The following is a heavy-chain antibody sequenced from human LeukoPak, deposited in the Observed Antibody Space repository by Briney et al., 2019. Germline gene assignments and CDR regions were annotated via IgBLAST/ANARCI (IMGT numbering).Heavy chain of an antibody. Sequence: GESLKISCKGSGYSFTSCWIGWVRQMPGKGLEWMGIIYPSDSDTRYSPSFQGQVITSADKSINTAYLQWSSLKASDTAMYYCARLVTFYGGVDVWGQGTTVTVSS. D-gene: IGHD3-3*02. CDR2: IYPSDSDT. V-gene: IGHV5-51*01. CDR1: GYSFTSCW. CDR3: ARLVTFYGGVDV. J-gene: IGHJ6*02.